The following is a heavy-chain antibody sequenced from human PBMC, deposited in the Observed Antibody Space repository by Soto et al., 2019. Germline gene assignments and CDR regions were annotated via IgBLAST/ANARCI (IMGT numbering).Heavy chain of an antibody. CDR1: GSTFSSYA. Sequence: ASVKVSCKASGSTFSSYAISWVRQAPGQGLEWMGGIIPIFGTANYAQKFQGRVTITADESTSTAYMELSSLRSEDTAVYYCARAPELRSRRLDYWGQGTLVTVSS. CDR2: IIPIFGTA. J-gene: IGHJ4*02. D-gene: IGHD1-7*01. V-gene: IGHV1-69*13. CDR3: ARAPELRSRRLDY.